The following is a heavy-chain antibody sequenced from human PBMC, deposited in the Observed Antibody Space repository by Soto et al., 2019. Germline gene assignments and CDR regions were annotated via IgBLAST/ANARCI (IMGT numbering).Heavy chain of an antibody. CDR1: GGTFSSYA. V-gene: IGHV1-69*01. CDR3: ARVTVAGYYYYGMDV. D-gene: IGHD6-19*01. CDR2: IIPIFGTA. J-gene: IGHJ6*02. Sequence: SCKASGGTFSSYAISWVRQAPGQGLEWMGGIIPIFGTANYAQKFQGRVTITADESTSTAYMELSSLRSEDTAVHYCARVTVAGYYYYGMDVWGQGNNVTV.